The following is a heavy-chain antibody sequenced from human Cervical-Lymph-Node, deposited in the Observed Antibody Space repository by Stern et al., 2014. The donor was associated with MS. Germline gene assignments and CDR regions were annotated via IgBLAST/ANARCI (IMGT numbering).Heavy chain of an antibody. CDR2: IYPGDSDP. V-gene: IGHV5-51*01. Sequence: VQLVQSGAEVRKPGESLRISCKASGYSFNSYWIGWVRQMPGKGLVRVGIIYPGDSDPRYSPSFQGQVTISLDKSISTAYLQWSSLKASDTAMYYCAREAMALPYYFDYWGQGTLVTVSS. CDR1: GYSFNSYW. D-gene: IGHD5-24*01. CDR3: AREAMALPYYFDY. J-gene: IGHJ4*02.